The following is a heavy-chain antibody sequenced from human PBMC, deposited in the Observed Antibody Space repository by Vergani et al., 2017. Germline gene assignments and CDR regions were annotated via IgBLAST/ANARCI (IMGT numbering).Heavy chain of an antibody. J-gene: IGHJ4*02. V-gene: IGHV3-30*04. CDR2: VSIDGGTK. CDR3: ARRGSGNTYYFDY. D-gene: IGHD3-10*01. CDR1: GFIFSDYD. Sequence: QVQVVESGGGVVQPGRSLRLSCVASGFIFSDYDMHWVRQAPGKGLEWVAVVSIDGGTKFYADSVKGRFTISRDNSKNTLYLQMTSLRAEDTAFYYCARRGSGNTYYFDYWGQGALVTVSS.